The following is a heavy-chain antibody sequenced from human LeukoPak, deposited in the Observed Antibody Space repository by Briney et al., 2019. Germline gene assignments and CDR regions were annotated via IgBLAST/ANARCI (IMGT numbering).Heavy chain of an antibody. Sequence: PSETLSLTCTVSGGSISSGGYFWSWIRQHPGKGLEWIGYIYYSGSTYYNPSLKSRVTISVDTSKNQFSLKLSSVTAADTAVYYCARVTTVTTLDYWGQGTLVTVSS. V-gene: IGHV4-31*03. CDR3: ARVTTVTTLDY. J-gene: IGHJ4*02. CDR1: GGSISSGGYF. D-gene: IGHD4-17*01. CDR2: IYYSGST.